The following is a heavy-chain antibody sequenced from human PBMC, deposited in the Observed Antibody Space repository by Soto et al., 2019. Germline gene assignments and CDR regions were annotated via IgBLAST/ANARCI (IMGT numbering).Heavy chain of an antibody. CDR2: IYHSGST. J-gene: IGHJ4*02. CDR3: ARATRYDSSGYYYFDY. Sequence: SETLSLTCAVSGGSISSGGYSWSWIRQPPGKGLEWIGYIYHSGSTYYNPSLKSRVTISVDRSKNQFSLKLSSVTAADTAVYYCARATRYDSSGYYYFDYWGQGTLVTVSS. V-gene: IGHV4-30-2*01. D-gene: IGHD3-22*01. CDR1: GGSISSGGYS.